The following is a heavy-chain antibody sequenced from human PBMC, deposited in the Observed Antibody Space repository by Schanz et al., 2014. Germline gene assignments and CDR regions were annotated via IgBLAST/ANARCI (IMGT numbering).Heavy chain of an antibody. Sequence: EVQLLESGGGLVQPGESLRVSCAASGFTFNSYAMSWVRQAPGRGLEWVSALSGSGGSTYYADSVKGRFTISRDNAKNTLYLQMNSLRAENTAVYYCAKGMGYCSGGTCYDYYYYGLDVWGQGTTVTVSS. J-gene: IGHJ6*02. CDR2: LSGSGGST. CDR1: GFTFNSYA. D-gene: IGHD2-15*01. CDR3: AKGMGYCSGGTCYDYYYYGLDV. V-gene: IGHV3-23*01.